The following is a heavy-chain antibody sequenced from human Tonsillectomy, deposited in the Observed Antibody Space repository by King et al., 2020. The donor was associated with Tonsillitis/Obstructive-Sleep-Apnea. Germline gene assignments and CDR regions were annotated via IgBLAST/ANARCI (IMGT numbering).Heavy chain of an antibody. V-gene: IGHV4-39*01. J-gene: IGHJ6*03. CDR1: GGSTSSSSYY. CDR2: IYYSGST. D-gene: IGHD1-1*01. CDR3: ARQRKETLDYYSHMDV. Sequence: LQLQESGPGLVKPSETLSLTCSVSGGSTSSSSYYWAWIRQPPGRSLEWIGSIYYSGSTYYNPSLKSRVTISVDTSENQVSLKLSSWTAADTTVYYCARQRKETLDYYSHMDVWGKGTTVTVSS.